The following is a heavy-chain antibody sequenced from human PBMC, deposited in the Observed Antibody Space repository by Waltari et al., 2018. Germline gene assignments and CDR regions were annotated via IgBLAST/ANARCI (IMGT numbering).Heavy chain of an antibody. V-gene: IGHV4-34*01. D-gene: IGHD3-10*01. J-gene: IGHJ4*02. Sequence: QVQLQQWGAGLLKPSETLSLTCAVYGGSFSGYYWSWIRQPPGKGLEWIGEINHSGSTNSPPPLRVGATCSVETSKNRFSLKLSSVTAADTAVYYGGRGGAGGSGSYRDYWGQGTLVTVSS. CDR1: GGSFSGYY. CDR2: INHSGST. CDR3: GRGGAGGSGSYRDY.